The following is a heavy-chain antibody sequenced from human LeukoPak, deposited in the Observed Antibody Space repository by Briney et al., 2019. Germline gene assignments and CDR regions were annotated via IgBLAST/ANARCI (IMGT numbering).Heavy chain of an antibody. Sequence: SETLSLTCTVSGGSISTYYWSWIRQPPGKGLEWIGYIYYIGSTNYNPSLRSRATISVDTSKNQFSLNLSSVTAADTAVYYCARSQSSSWYVNFGYWGQGTLVTVSS. CDR2: IYYIGST. V-gene: IGHV4-59*01. D-gene: IGHD6-13*01. CDR1: GGSISTYY. CDR3: ARSQSSSWYVNFGY. J-gene: IGHJ4*02.